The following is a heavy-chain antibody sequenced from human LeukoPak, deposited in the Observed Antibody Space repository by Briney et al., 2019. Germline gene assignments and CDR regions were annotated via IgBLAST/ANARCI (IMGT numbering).Heavy chain of an antibody. V-gene: IGHV3-23*01. CDR1: GFSFNDHA. J-gene: IGHJ4*02. Sequence: GGSLRLSCAASGFSFNDHAMSWVRQAPGKGLEWVSGINGNGASTYYSDSVKGRFTISRDNSKNTVYLRMSSLSADDTATYYCAKDQTYSYYYLDSWGQGALVTVSS. CDR3: AKDQTYSYYYLDS. D-gene: IGHD5-18*01. CDR2: INGNGAST.